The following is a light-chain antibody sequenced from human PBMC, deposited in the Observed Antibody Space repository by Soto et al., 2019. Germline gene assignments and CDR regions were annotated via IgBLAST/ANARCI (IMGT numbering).Light chain of an antibody. CDR3: QQYNNWWT. J-gene: IGKJ1*01. Sequence: EIVMTQSPATLSVSPGERATLSCRASQSVSSNLAWHQQKPGQAPRLLIYGASTRVTGIPARFSGSGSGTEFTLTISSLQSEDFAVYYCQQYNNWWTFGQGTKVEIK. V-gene: IGKV3-15*01. CDR2: GAS. CDR1: QSVSSN.